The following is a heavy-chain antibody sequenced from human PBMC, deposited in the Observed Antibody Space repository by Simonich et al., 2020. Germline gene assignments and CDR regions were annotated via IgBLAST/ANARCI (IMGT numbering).Heavy chain of an antibody. Sequence: QLQLQESGPGLVKPSETLSLTCTVSGGSISSSSYYWGWIRQPPGKGVEWIGSIYYSGSTNYNPSLKSRVTISVDTSKNQFSLKLSSVTAADTAVYYCARHAGFAFDIWGQGTMVTVSS. J-gene: IGHJ3*02. CDR2: IYYSGST. D-gene: IGHD6-13*01. CDR3: ARHAGFAFDI. CDR1: GGSISSSSYY. V-gene: IGHV4-39*01.